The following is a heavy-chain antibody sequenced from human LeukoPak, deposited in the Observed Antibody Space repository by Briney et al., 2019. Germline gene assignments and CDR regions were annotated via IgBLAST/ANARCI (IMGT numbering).Heavy chain of an antibody. D-gene: IGHD2-15*01. J-gene: IGHJ6*03. CDR1: GGSFSGYY. Sequence: KPSETLSLTCAVYGGSFSGYYWSWIRQPPGKGLEWIGEINHSGSTNHNPSLKSRVTISVDTSKNQFSLKLSSVTAADTAVYYCARDRLDIVVFPPSKQRRYMDVWGKGTTVTVSS. CDR2: INHSGST. V-gene: IGHV4-34*01. CDR3: ARDRLDIVVFPPSKQRRYMDV.